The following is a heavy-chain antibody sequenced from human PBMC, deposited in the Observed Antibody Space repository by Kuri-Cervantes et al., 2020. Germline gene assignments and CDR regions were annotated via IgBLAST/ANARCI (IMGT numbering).Heavy chain of an antibody. CDR2: MNPNSGNT. CDR3: SRGLTDYYDNSGYGVYWYFDL. CDR1: GYTFTSYD. J-gene: IGHJ2*01. V-gene: IGHV1-8*01. Sequence: ASVKVSCKASGYTFTSYDINWVRQATGQGLEWMGWMNPNSGNTGYAQKFQGRVTMTRNTSISTAYMELSSLRSEDTAVYYCSRGLTDYYDNSGYGVYWYFDLWGRGTLVTVSS. D-gene: IGHD3-22*01.